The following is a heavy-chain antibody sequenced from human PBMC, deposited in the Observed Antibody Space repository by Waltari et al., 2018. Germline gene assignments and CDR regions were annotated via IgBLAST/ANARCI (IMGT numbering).Heavy chain of an antibody. J-gene: IGHJ1*01. CDR1: GFAFSSNA. CDR3: AKDSLFLSGSYFRH. D-gene: IGHD1-26*01. Sequence: EVQLLESGGGFVQPGGSLRLSCAASGFAFSSNAMSWVRLAPGKGLELVSVIYAGGNTYYADSVKGRFNISRDNSKNTVYLQMNGLRGEDTGLYYCAKDSLFLSGSYFRHWGLGTLVTVSS. CDR2: IYAGGNT. V-gene: IGHV3-23*03.